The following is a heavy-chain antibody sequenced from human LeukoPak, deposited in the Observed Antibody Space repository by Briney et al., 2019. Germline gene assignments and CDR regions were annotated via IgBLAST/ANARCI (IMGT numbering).Heavy chain of an antibody. J-gene: IGHJ4*02. Sequence: GESLKISCKGSGYSFISYWIAWVRQMPGKGLEWMGIIYPPDSDTRYSPSFQGQVTISVDKSISTAFLQWSSLKASDTATFYCARLASEGTFDYWGQGSLVTVSS. V-gene: IGHV5-51*01. CDR1: GYSFISYW. CDR3: ARLASEGTFDY. D-gene: IGHD1-1*01. CDR2: IYPPDSDT.